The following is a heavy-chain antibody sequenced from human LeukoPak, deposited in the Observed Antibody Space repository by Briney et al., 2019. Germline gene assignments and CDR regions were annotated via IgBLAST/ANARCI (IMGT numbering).Heavy chain of an antibody. Sequence: SETLSLTCAISGDSVSSNSATWNWIRQFPSRGLEWLGRTYYKSKWQSDYAVSVKSRIILNPDTSKNQFSLQLNSVTPEDTAVYFCARGLDTAIAYWGQGTLVTVSS. CDR3: ARGLDTAIAY. CDR2: TYYKSKWQS. D-gene: IGHD5-18*01. CDR1: GDSVSSNSAT. V-gene: IGHV6-1*01. J-gene: IGHJ4*02.